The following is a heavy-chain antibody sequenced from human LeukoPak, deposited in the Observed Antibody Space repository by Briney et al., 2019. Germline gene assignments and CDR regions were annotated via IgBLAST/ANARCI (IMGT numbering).Heavy chain of an antibody. J-gene: IGHJ4*02. V-gene: IGHV3-53*01. CDR1: GFTVSSNY. D-gene: IGHD6-6*01. Sequence: GGSLRLSCAASGFTVSSNYMSWVRQAPGKGLEWVSVIYSGGSTYYADSVKGRFTISRDNSKNTLYLQMNSLRAEDTAVYYCARDKPYSSSSDYWGQGTLVTVSS. CDR2: IYSGGST. CDR3: ARDKPYSSSSDY.